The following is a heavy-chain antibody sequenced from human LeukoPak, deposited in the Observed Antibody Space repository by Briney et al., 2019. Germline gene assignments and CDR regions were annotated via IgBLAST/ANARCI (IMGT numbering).Heavy chain of an antibody. Sequence: ASVKVSCKSSGYTFTSYYMHWVRQAPGQGLEWMGIINPSGGSTSYAQKFQGRVTMTRDTSTSTVYMELSSPRSDATAVYYCARPSAREMATIPDNWGQGTMVTVSS. D-gene: IGHD5-24*01. J-gene: IGHJ3*02. CDR2: INPSGGST. CDR3: ARPSAREMATIPDN. CDR1: GYTFTSYY. V-gene: IGHV1-46*01.